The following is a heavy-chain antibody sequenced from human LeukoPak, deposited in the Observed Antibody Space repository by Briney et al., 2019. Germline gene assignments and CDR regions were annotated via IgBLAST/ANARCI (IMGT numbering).Heavy chain of an antibody. Sequence: GGSLRLSCAASGFTFSSYGMNWVRQAPGKGLEWVSYISSSSSTIYYADSVKGRFTISRDNAKNSLYLQMNSLRAEDTAVYYCAREASGSYYNFDYWGQGTLVTVSS. D-gene: IGHD1-26*01. V-gene: IGHV3-48*01. CDR2: ISSSSSTI. J-gene: IGHJ4*02. CDR1: GFTFSSYG. CDR3: AREASGSYYNFDY.